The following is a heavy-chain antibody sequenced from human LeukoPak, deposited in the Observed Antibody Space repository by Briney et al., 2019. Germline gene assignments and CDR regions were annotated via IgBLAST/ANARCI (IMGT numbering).Heavy chain of an antibody. D-gene: IGHD3-3*01. J-gene: IGHJ4*02. CDR1: GYTLTELS. V-gene: IGHV1-24*01. CDR2: FDPEDGET. Sequence: ASVKVSCKVSGYTLTELSMHWVRQAPGKELEWMGGFDPEDGETIYAQKFQGRVTMTEDTSTDTAYMELSSLRSEDTAVYYCATTYDFWSGHALDYWGQGTLVTVSS. CDR3: ATTYDFWSGHALDY.